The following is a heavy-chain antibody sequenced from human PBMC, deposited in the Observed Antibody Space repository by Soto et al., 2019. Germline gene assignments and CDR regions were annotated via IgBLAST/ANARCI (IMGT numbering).Heavy chain of an antibody. D-gene: IGHD3-22*01. CDR1: GFTFDDYT. CDR2: ISWDGGST. Sequence: EVQLVESGGVVAQPGGSLRLSCAASGFTFDDYTMHWVRQAPGKGLEWVSLISWDGGSTYYADSVKGRFTISRDNSKNSLYLQMNSLRTEDTALYYCAKDTCQIYDSSGYIDYWGQGTLVTVSS. V-gene: IGHV3-43*01. J-gene: IGHJ4*02. CDR3: AKDTCQIYDSSGYIDY.